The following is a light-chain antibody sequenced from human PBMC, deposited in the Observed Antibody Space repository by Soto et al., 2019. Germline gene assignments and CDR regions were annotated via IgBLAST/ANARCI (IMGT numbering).Light chain of an antibody. J-gene: IGKJ5*01. Sequence: MTQSPSTLSASLGDRVTITCRASQNIRSNLAWYQQKPGKAPRLLIYGASTLATGIPARFSGSGSGTEFTLTISSLQSEDFAVYYCQQYNNWPPITFGQGTRLEIK. CDR1: QNIRSN. V-gene: IGKV3-15*01. CDR3: QQYNNWPPIT. CDR2: GAS.